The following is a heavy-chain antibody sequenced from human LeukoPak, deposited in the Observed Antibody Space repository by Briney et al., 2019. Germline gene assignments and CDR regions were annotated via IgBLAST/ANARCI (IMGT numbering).Heavy chain of an antibody. D-gene: IGHD3-22*01. Sequence: GGSLRLSCAASGFTFSSYAIHWVRQAPGKGLEWVAFIRYDGSNKYYADSVKGRFTISRDNSKDTLYLQMNSLRAEDTAVYYCAKDAVGRTGYYDSSGYIDYWGQGTLVTVSS. V-gene: IGHV3-30*02. J-gene: IGHJ4*02. CDR1: GFTFSSYA. CDR3: AKDAVGRTGYYDSSGYIDY. CDR2: IRYDGSNK.